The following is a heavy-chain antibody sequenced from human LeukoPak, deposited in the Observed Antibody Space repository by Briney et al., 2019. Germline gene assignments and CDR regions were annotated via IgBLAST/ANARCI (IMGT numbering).Heavy chain of an antibody. V-gene: IGHV3-66*01. D-gene: IGHD6-13*01. J-gene: IGHJ4*02. Sequence: PGGSLRLSCAASVFTFSDYYMSWIRQAPGKGLEWVSVIYSGGSTYYADSVKGRFTISRDNSKNTLYLQMNSLRAEDTAVYYCARGGPAAGRFDYWGQGTLVTVSS. CDR1: VFTFSDYY. CDR2: IYSGGST. CDR3: ARGGPAAGRFDY.